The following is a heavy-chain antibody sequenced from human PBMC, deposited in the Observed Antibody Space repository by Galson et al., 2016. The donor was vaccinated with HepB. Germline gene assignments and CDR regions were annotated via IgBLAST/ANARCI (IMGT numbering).Heavy chain of an antibody. D-gene: IGHD2-15*01. CDR3: ARAPCSGGSCYSYYQYYYGIDV. V-gene: IGHV4-31*03. CDR1: VGSIISGGYY. CDR2: IYYSGST. J-gene: IGHJ6*02. Sequence: TLSLTCTVSVGSIISGGYYWSWIRLHPGKGLEWIGYIYYSGSTHYNPSLKSRVTISVDTSKNQFSLRLSSVSAADTALYYCARAPCSGGSCYSYYQYYYGIDVWGQGATVTVSS.